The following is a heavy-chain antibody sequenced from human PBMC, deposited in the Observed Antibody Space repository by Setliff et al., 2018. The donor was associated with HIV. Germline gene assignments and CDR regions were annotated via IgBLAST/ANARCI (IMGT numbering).Heavy chain of an antibody. V-gene: IGHV1-3*01. D-gene: IGHD2-15*01. CDR3: ARELRAQFDF. Sequence: GASVKVSCKASGYTFTSYTIHWVRQAPGQRLEWMGWHNAGNGDTKYSEKFQGRVTITGDTSASTASMELSSLRSEDTAVYYCARELRAQFDFLGQGTLVTVSS. J-gene: IGHJ4*02. CDR1: GYTFTSYT. CDR2: HNAGNGDT.